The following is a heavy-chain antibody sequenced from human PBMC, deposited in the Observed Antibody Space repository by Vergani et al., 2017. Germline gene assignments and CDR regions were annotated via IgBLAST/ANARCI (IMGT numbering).Heavy chain of an antibody. J-gene: IGHJ4*02. V-gene: IGHV3-23*01. CDR3: AKFLDYYDSSGSPFDY. D-gene: IGHD3-22*01. Sequence: EVQLLESGGGLVQPGGSLRLSCAASGFTFSSYAMSWVRQAPGKGLEWVSAISGSGGSTYYADSVKGRFTISRDNSKNTLYLQMNSLRAEDTAVYYCAKFLDYYDSSGSPFDYWGQGTLVTVSS. CDR1: GFTFSSYA. CDR2: ISGSGGST.